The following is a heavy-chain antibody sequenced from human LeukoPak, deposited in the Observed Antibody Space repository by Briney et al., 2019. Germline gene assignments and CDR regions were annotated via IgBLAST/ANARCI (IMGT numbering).Heavy chain of an antibody. Sequence: GESLKISCKGSGYSLTSYWIGWGRQTPGKGLEWMGIIYPGDSDTRYSPSFQGQVTISADKSISTAYLQWSSLKASDTAMYYCARLGVVPAAIGDYWGQGTLVTVSS. CDR1: GYSLTSYW. J-gene: IGHJ4*02. V-gene: IGHV5-51*01. CDR2: IYPGDSDT. D-gene: IGHD2-2*01. CDR3: ARLGVVPAAIGDY.